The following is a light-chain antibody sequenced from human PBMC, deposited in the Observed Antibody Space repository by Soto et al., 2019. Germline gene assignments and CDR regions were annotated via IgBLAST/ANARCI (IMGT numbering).Light chain of an antibody. Sequence: EIELTQSPGTLSLSPGERATLSCRASQSVSSSYLAWYQQKPGQAPRLLIYGASSRATGIPDRFSGSGSGTDSTLTISRLEPEDFAVYYCQQYGSSPTWTFGQGTKVDIK. CDR3: QQYGSSPTWT. V-gene: IGKV3-20*01. CDR1: QSVSSSY. J-gene: IGKJ1*01. CDR2: GAS.